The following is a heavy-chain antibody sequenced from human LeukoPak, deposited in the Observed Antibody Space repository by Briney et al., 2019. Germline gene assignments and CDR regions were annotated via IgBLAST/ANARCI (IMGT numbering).Heavy chain of an antibody. CDR3: AKAHIAAAGTRRGMYV. CDR1: GFTFSSYA. D-gene: IGHD6-13*01. Sequence: GRSLRLSCAASGFTFSSYATSWVRQPPGKGLEWGSGISGPVGNTNYADSVKGRFTISTANSKNTLYLQVNSLAAEDTAGYYGAKAHIAAAGTRRGMYVWGKGTTVTVSS. CDR2: ISGPVGNT. J-gene: IGHJ6*04. V-gene: IGHV3-23*01.